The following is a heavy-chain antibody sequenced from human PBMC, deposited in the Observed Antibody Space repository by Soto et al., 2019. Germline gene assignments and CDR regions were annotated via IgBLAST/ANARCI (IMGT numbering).Heavy chain of an antibody. CDR3: ARGPIHPPPLYYYYYYYMDV. CDR1: GYTFTSYD. CDR2: MNPNSGNT. Sequence: GASVKVSCKASGYTFTSYDINWVRQATGQGLEWKGWMNPNSGNTGYAQKFQGRVTMTSNTSISTAYMELSRLRSDDTAVYYCARGPIHPPPLYYYYYYYMDVWGKGTTVTVSS. V-gene: IGHV1-8*01. J-gene: IGHJ6*03.